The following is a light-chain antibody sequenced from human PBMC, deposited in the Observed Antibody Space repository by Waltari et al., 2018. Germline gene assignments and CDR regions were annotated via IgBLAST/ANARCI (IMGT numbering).Light chain of an antibody. CDR2: GAS. Sequence: AIQLTQSPSSLSASVRDRLPITSRASQALSSALAWYQQKPGEAPKVLIYGASSLESGVPSRFSGSGSGTDFTLTISSLQPEDFATYYCQQYNNYPLTFGGGTKVEIK. V-gene: IGKV1D-13*01. CDR1: QALSSA. CDR3: QQYNNYPLT. J-gene: IGKJ4*01.